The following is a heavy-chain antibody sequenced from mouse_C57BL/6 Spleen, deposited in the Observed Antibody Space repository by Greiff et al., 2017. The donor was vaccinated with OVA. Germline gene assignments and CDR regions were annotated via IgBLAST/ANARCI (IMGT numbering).Heavy chain of an antibody. V-gene: IGHV1-50*01. CDR1: GYTFTSYW. CDR3: ARRDYGGYWYFDV. Sequence: QVQLQQPGAELVKPGASVKLSCKASGYTFTSYWMQWVKQRPGQGLEWIGEIDPSDSYTHYHQKFKGKATLTVDTSSSTAYMQLSSLTSEYSAVYYCARRDYGGYWYFDVWGTGTTVTVSS. J-gene: IGHJ1*03. D-gene: IGHD1-1*01. CDR2: IDPSDSYT.